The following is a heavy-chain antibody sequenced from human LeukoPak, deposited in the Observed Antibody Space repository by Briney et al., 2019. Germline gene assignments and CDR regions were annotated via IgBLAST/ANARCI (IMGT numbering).Heavy chain of an antibody. CDR1: GFTFSSYG. Sequence: GRSLRLSCAASGFTFSSYGMHWVRQAPGKGLEWVAVIWYDGSNKYYADSVKGRFTISRDNSENTLYLQMNSLRAEDTAVYYCARGSSSPYYYGMDVWGQGTTVTVSS. D-gene: IGHD6-13*01. V-gene: IGHV3-33*01. J-gene: IGHJ6*02. CDR3: ARGSSSPYYYGMDV. CDR2: IWYDGSNK.